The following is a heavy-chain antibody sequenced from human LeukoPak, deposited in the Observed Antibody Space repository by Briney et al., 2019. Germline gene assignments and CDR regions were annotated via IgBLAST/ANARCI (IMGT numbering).Heavy chain of an antibody. D-gene: IGHD5-18*01. CDR1: GFTFSSYS. CDR2: ISSSRSTI. CDR3: ARGRGYGDY. V-gene: IGHV3-48*01. Sequence: GGSLRLSCAASGFTFSSYSMNWVRQAPGKGLEWVSYISSSRSTIYYADSVKGRFTISRDNAKNSLYLQMNSLRAEDTAVYYCARGRGYGDYWGQGTLVTVSS. J-gene: IGHJ4*02.